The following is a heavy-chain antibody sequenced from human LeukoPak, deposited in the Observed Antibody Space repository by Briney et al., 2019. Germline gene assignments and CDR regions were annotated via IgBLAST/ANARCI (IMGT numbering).Heavy chain of an antibody. J-gene: IGHJ5*02. CDR2: ISSSSSYI. Sequence: PGGSLRLSCAASGFTFSSYSMNWVRQALGKGLEWVSSISSSSSYIYYADSVKGRFTISRDNAKNSLYLQMNSLRAEDTAVYYCARDLGYYYDSSGYYPNWFDPWGQGTLVTVSS. CDR1: GFTFSSYS. D-gene: IGHD3-22*01. CDR3: ARDLGYYYDSSGYYPNWFDP. V-gene: IGHV3-21*01.